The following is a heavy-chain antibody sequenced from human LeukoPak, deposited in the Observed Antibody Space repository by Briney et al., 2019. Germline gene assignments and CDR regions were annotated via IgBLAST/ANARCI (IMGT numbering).Heavy chain of an antibody. CDR2: IFSSGDP. CDR3: ARDQGGYGGLDS. D-gene: IGHD3-22*01. J-gene: IGHJ4*02. CDR1: GGSISSSGSY. V-gene: IGHV4-31*03. Sequence: PSETLSLTCSVSGGSISSSGSYWSWIRQHPERGLEWIGYIFSSGDPYYNPSLKSRLTIAVDTSTKQFSLKLSSVTAADTAVYYCARDQGGYGGLDSWGQGTLVNVSS.